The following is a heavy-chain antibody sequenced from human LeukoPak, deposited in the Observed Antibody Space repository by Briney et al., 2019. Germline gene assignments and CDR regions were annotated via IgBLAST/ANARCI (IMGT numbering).Heavy chain of an antibody. CDR1: GGSISSGGYY. Sequence: SETLSLTCTVSGGSISSGGYYWSWIRQHPGKGLEWIGYIYYSGSTYYNPSLKSRVTISVDTSKNQFSPKLSSVTAADTAVYYCASFFTYYYDSSGYQTPSKIDYWGQGTLVTVSS. J-gene: IGHJ4*02. D-gene: IGHD3-22*01. CDR3: ASFFTYYYDSSGYQTPSKIDY. CDR2: IYYSGST. V-gene: IGHV4-31*03.